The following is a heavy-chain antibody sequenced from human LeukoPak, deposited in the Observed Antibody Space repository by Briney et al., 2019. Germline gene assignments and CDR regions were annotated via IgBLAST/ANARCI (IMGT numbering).Heavy chain of an antibody. J-gene: IGHJ4*02. CDR3: ARWGYYYDGSGLDY. D-gene: IGHD3-22*01. CDR1: GGSISSSNW. V-gene: IGHV4-4*02. Sequence: SGTLSLTCAVSGGSISSSNWWSWVRQPPGKGLEWIGEIYHNGSTNYNPSLKSRVTISVDKSKNQFSLKLSSVTAADTAVYYCARWGYYYDGSGLDYWGQGTLVTVSS. CDR2: IYHNGST.